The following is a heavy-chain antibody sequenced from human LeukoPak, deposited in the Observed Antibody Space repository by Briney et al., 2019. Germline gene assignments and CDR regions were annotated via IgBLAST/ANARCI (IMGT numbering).Heavy chain of an antibody. CDR1: GGSFSGYY. J-gene: IGHJ6*03. V-gene: IGHV4-34*01. Sequence: SETLSLTCAVYGGSFSGYYWSWIRQPPGKGLEWIGEINHSGSTNYNPPLKSRVTISVDTSKNQFSLKLSSVTAADTAVYYCARGQYYYYYYMDVWGKGTTVTVSS. CDR3: ARGQYYYYYYMDV. CDR2: INHSGST.